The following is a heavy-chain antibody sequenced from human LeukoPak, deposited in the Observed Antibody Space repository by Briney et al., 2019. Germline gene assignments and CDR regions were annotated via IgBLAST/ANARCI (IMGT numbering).Heavy chain of an antibody. J-gene: IGHJ4*02. V-gene: IGHV3-30-3*01. CDR1: GFTLRTYA. CDR3: AKDPGGYSSGWYLGDCFDY. Sequence: GGSLRLSCAASGFTLRTYAMHWVRQAPGKGLEWVAVISSDGSKKFYSDSVKGRFTISRDDSKNTLYPQMNSLRAEDTAVYYCAKDPGGYSSGWYLGDCFDYWGQGTLVTVSS. CDR2: ISSDGSKK. D-gene: IGHD6-19*01.